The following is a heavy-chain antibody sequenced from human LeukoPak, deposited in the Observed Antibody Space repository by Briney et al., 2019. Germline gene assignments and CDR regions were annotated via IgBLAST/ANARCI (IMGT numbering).Heavy chain of an antibody. CDR1: GFTFSSYW. D-gene: IGHD1-26*01. J-gene: IGHJ4*02. V-gene: IGHV3-7*01. Sequence: GGSLRLSCAASGFTFSSYWMSWVRQAPGKGLEWVANIRQDGSDKYYVDSVKGRFAISRDNAKKSLYLQMSGLRVEDTAVYYCARDKSVGATPFDYWGQGTLVTVSS. CDR3: ARDKSVGATPFDY. CDR2: IRQDGSDK.